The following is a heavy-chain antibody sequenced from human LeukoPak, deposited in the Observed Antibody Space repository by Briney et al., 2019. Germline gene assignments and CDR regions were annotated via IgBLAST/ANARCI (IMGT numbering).Heavy chain of an antibody. J-gene: IGHJ4*02. CDR1: GFTFSSYW. CDR2: IKQDGSNK. D-gene: IGHD1-1*01. CDR3: AKNWNQYYFDY. Sequence: PGGSLRLSCAASGFTFSSYWMSWVRQAPGKGLEWVANIKQDGSNKYYADSVKGRFTISRDNSKNTLYLQMNSLRAEDTAVYYCAKNWNQYYFDYWGQGTLVTVSS. V-gene: IGHV3-7*01.